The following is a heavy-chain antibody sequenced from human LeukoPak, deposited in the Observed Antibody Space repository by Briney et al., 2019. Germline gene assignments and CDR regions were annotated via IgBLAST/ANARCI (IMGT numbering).Heavy chain of an antibody. J-gene: IGHJ4*02. CDR1: GFTFNNYA. CDR3: ARDYADYVGYFFFDY. D-gene: IGHD4-17*01. V-gene: IGHV3-23*01. CDR2: ISGGGETT. Sequence: GGSLRLSCAASGFTFNNYAMNWVRQAPGKGLEWVSSISGGGETTYCADSAKGRFTISRDNSQNTLYLQMNGLRAEDTAVYYCARDYADYVGYFFFDYWGQGTLVTVSS.